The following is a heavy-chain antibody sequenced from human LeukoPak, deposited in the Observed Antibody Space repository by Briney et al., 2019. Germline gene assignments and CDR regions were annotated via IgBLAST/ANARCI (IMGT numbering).Heavy chain of an antibody. J-gene: IGHJ4*02. V-gene: IGHV3-30*02. D-gene: IGHD1-26*01. Sequence: PGGSLRLSCAASGFTFSSYGMHWVRQAPGKGLEWVAFIRYDGSNKYYADSVKGRFTISRDNSKNTLYLQMNSLRAEGTAVYYCARHVVGANDYWGQGTLVTVSS. CDR2: IRYDGSNK. CDR3: ARHVVGANDY. CDR1: GFTFSSYG.